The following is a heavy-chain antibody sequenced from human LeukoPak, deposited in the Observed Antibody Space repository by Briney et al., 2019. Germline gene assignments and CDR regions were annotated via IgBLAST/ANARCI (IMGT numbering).Heavy chain of an antibody. CDR2: MYESESR. D-gene: IGHD2-2*01. V-gene: IGHV4-59*08. Sequence: PSETLSLTCTVSGGSVSRLYWNWVRQPPGKGLEWIGYMYESESRNENPSLKSRLTMSLDTSRNEFSLILTSVTAADTAVYYCAGGTTRDDFASWGQGILVTVSS. CDR1: GGSVSRLY. J-gene: IGHJ4*02. CDR3: AGGTTRDDFAS.